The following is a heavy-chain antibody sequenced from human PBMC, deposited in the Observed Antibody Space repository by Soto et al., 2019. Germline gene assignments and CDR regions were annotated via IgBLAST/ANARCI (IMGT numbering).Heavy chain of an antibody. CDR2: IYWNDDK. V-gene: IGHV2-5*01. CDR3: AHTKLVVGLAASHNLDY. CDR1: GFSLNTSGMG. D-gene: IGHD2-15*01. J-gene: IGHJ4*01. Sequence: QITLKESGPTLVKPTQTLTLTCTFSGFSLNTSGMGVGWIRQPPGKALEWLALIYWNDDKRYRPSLNSRLTIAKDTSKRQVVLTVTNVDPVDKATYYCAHTKLVVGLAASHNLDYWGQGILVTVSS.